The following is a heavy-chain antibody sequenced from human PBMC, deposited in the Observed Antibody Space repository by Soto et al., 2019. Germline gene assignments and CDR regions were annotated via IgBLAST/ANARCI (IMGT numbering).Heavy chain of an antibody. CDR3: ARAGDYDSSGYFSYYYYGMDV. V-gene: IGHV4-30-2*01. CDR1: GGSISSGGYS. J-gene: IGHJ6*02. CDR2: IYHSGST. D-gene: IGHD3-22*01. Sequence: QLQLQESGSGLVKPSQTLSLTCAVSGGSISSGGYSWSWIRQPPGKGLEWIGYIYHSGSTYYNPSLKSRVTISVDRSKNQFSLKLSSVTAADTAVYYCARAGDYDSSGYFSYYYYGMDVWGQGTTVTVSS.